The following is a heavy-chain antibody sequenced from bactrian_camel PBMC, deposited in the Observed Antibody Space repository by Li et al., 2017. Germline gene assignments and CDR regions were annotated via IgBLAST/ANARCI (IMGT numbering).Heavy chain of an antibody. CDR3: AAVAEGRTVEGGVSLWALFESGY. CDR1: GYYYGRYC. CDR2: IDSRGTT. Sequence: HVQLVESGGGSVQTGSSLTFRCEASGYYYGRYCMAWFRQAPGKEREGVARIDSRGTTEYVDSVKGRFTVFTGSAGKTLYLQMNSLRPEDTAMYYCAAVAEGRTVEGGVSLWALFESGYWGQGTQVTVS. D-gene: IGHD3*01. J-gene: IGHJ4*01. V-gene: IGHV3S55*01.